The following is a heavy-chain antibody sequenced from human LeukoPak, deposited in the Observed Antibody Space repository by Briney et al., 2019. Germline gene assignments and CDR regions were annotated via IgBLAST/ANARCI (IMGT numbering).Heavy chain of an antibody. Sequence: GGSLRLSCAASGFTFSSYAMSWVRQAPGKGLEWVSAISGSGGSTYYADSVKGRFTISRDNSKNTLYLQMNSLRAEDTAVYYCVKDSRYPLWQYWGQGTLVTVSS. CDR2: ISGSGGST. D-gene: IGHD3-16*01. CDR3: VKDSRYPLWQY. J-gene: IGHJ4*02. V-gene: IGHV3-23*01. CDR1: GFTFSSYA.